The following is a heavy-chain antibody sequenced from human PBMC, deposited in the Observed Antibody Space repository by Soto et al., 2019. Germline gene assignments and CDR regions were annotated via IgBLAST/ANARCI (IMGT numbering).Heavy chain of an antibody. CDR2: IWYDGSNK. D-gene: IGHD6-6*01. J-gene: IGHJ4*02. CDR3: ASSSRGDYFDY. V-gene: IGHV3-33*01. Sequence: ESGGGVVQPGRSLRLSCAASGFTFSSYGMHWVRQAPGKGLEWVAVIWYDGSNKYYADSVKGRFTISRDNSKNTLYLQMNSLRAEDTAVYYCASSSRGDYFDYWGQGTLVTVSS. CDR1: GFTFSSYG.